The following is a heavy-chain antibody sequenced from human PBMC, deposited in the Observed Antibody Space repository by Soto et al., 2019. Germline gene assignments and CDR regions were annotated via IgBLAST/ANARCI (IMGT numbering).Heavy chain of an antibody. CDR2: VYYSGST. CDR1: GGSISSGDYH. J-gene: IGHJ4*02. D-gene: IGHD2-21*02. Sequence: SETLSLTCTVSGGSISSGDYHWSWIRQPPGKGLEWIGAVYYSGSTYYNPSLKSRITISVDTSKNQFSLKLSSVTAADAAVYYCARHALNPYCGGDCYPGAISCWGQGTLVTVSS. V-gene: IGHV4-30-4*01. CDR3: ARHALNPYCGGDCYPGAISC.